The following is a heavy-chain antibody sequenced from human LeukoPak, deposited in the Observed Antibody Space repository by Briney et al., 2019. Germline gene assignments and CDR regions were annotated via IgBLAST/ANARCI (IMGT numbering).Heavy chain of an antibody. CDR1: GFTFDDYA. Sequence: PGGSLRLSCAASGFTFDDYAMHWVRQAPGKGLEWVSGISWNSGSIGYADSVKGRFTISRDNAKNSLYLQMNSLRAEDTALYYCAKDIDDYGDYGTNAFDIWGQGTMVTVSS. CDR2: ISWNSGSI. CDR3: AKDIDDYGDYGTNAFDI. V-gene: IGHV3-9*01. J-gene: IGHJ3*02. D-gene: IGHD4-17*01.